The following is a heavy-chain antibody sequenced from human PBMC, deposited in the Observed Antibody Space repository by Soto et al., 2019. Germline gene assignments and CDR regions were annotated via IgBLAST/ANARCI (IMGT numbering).Heavy chain of an antibody. J-gene: IGHJ6*02. CDR1: GYNFDTYW. V-gene: IGHV5-10-1*01. CDR2: IDPADSKT. Sequence: GESLKLSCKGSGYNFDTYWVNWVRQLPGKGLEWMGRIDPADSKTKYSPSLEGHITISVDKSIQTTYLHWSSLKASDTAMYYCARRIAAAGGYYYYAFDVWGQGTAVTVSS. D-gene: IGHD6-25*01. CDR3: ARRIAAAGGYYYYAFDV.